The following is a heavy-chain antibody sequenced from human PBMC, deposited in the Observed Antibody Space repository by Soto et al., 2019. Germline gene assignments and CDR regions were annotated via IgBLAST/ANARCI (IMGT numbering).Heavy chain of an antibody. D-gene: IGHD3-3*01. CDR3: ARPTSDYVFWNGYYENWFDP. J-gene: IGHJ5*02. CDR1: GFTFSGYW. V-gene: IGHV3-7*05. CDR2: IKQDGSEK. Sequence: GGSLRLSCAASGFTFSGYWMSWVRQAPGKGLEWVANIKQDGSEKYYVDSVKGRFTISRDNAKNSLYLQMNSLRAEDTAVYYCARPTSDYVFWNGYYENWFDPWGQGTLVTVSS.